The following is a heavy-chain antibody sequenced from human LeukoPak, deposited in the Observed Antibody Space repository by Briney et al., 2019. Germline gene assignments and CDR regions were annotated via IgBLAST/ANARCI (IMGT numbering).Heavy chain of an antibody. CDR3: ARDRGADCFDY. Sequence: GGSLRLSCAASGFTFSSYWMSWVRQAPGKGLEWVANIKQDGSENYYVDSVKGRFTISRDNAKNSLYLQMNTLRVGDTAVYYCARDRGADCFDYWGQGTLVTVSS. CDR1: GFTFSSYW. V-gene: IGHV3-7*03. J-gene: IGHJ4*02. CDR2: IKQDGSEN. D-gene: IGHD1-26*01.